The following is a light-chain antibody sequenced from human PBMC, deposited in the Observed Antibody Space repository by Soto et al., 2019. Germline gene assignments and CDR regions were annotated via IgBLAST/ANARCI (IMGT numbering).Light chain of an antibody. V-gene: IGKV1-17*01. CDR1: QGISNL. J-gene: IGKJ2*01. Sequence: DIQMTQSPSSLSASVGDRVTITCRASQGISNLLGWFQHKPGKAPKRLIYAASSLQGGVPSRFSGSGSGTEFTITITGLQPEDFADYYCLQHNTYPYTFGKGTKLEIK. CDR3: LQHNTYPYT. CDR2: AAS.